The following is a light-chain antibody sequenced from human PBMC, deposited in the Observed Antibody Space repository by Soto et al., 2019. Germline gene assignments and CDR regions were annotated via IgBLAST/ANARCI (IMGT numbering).Light chain of an antibody. V-gene: IGKV3-15*01. Sequence: ETVLTQYPATFSVSPGERATLSCRDSQSIGSNLAWYQQRPGQPPRLLIYGASTRATGVPARFSGSGSGTEFTLSINSLQSEDFALYYCQQYNKWPLFNFGPGTKVDSK. J-gene: IGKJ3*01. CDR2: GAS. CDR3: QQYNKWPLFN. CDR1: QSIGSN.